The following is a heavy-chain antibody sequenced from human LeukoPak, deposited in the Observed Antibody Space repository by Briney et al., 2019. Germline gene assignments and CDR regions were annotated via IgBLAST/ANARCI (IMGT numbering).Heavy chain of an antibody. CDR3: ARDLGYSYEGYFDY. CDR1: GFTFSSYW. J-gene: IGHJ4*02. D-gene: IGHD5-18*01. CDR2: IKQDGSEK. Sequence: QSGGSLRLSCAASGFTFSSYWVSWVRQAPGKGLEWVANIKQDGSEKYYVDSVKGRFTISRDNAKNSLYLQMNSLRAEDTAVYYCARDLGYSYEGYFDYWGQGTLVTVSS. V-gene: IGHV3-7*01.